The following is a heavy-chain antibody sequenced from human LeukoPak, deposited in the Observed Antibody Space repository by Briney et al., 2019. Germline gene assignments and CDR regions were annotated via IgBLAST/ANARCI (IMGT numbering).Heavy chain of an antibody. CDR3: ARGVPYGPSYEFFDY. CDR1: GGSITNYY. V-gene: IGHV4-59*01. CDR2: IYYSGST. Sequence: SETLSLTCTVSGGSITNYYWSWIPQRPGEGLECVGYIYYSGSTNYNPSLKSRVTISLHTSKNQFSLKLNSVTAADTAVYYCARGVPYGPSYEFFDYWGQGTLVTVSS. J-gene: IGHJ4*02. D-gene: IGHD3-10*01.